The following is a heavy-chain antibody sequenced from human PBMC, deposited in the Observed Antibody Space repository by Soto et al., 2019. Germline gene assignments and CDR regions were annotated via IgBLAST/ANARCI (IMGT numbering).Heavy chain of an antibody. J-gene: IGHJ4*02. CDR2: IYSSGST. CDR3: ARRGPGTYFDY. CDR1: GFTVSDNY. D-gene: IGHD6-13*01. Sequence: GGSLRLSCAAFGFTVSDNYMSWVRQAPGKRLEWVSVIYSSGSTYYPDSVKGRFTISRDNSNNILYLQMNSLRVEDTAVYYCARRGPGTYFDYWGQGTLVTVSS. V-gene: IGHV3-66*01.